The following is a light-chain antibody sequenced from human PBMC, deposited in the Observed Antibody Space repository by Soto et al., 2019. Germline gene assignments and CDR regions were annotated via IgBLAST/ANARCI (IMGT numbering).Light chain of an antibody. J-gene: IGKJ1*01. CDR3: LQDINYPWT. Sequence: DIHMTHSPSTLSASLGDRVTITCRASQSISSWLAWYQQKPGKPTKVLIYGASNLQSGVPPRFSGSGSGTDFTLAISSLQPEDSATYYCLQDINYPWTFGQGTKVDIK. CDR1: QSISSW. V-gene: IGKV1-5*01. CDR2: GAS.